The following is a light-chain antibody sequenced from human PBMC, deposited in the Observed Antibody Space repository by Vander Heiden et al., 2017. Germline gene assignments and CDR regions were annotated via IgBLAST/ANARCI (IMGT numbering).Light chain of an antibody. CDR2: DDS. CDR1: NIGSKS. J-gene: IGLJ2*01. V-gene: IGLV3-21*02. Sequence: SYVLTQPPSVSVAPGQTARITCGGNNIGSKSVHWYQQKQGQAAVLVVYDDSDRPSGIPERFSGSNSGNTATLTISRVEAGDETDYYCQVWDSSSDHVVFGGGTKLTVL. CDR3: QVWDSSSDHVV.